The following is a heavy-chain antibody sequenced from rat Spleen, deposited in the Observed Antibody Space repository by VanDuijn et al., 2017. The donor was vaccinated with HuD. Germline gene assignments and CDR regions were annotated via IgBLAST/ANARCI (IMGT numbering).Heavy chain of an antibody. CDR3: ARGPPGYGVDA. CDR1: GYSITSSYR. CDR2: INSAGST. D-gene: IGHD1-4*01. Sequence: EVQLQESGPGLVKPSQSLSLTCSVTGYSITSSYRWNWIRKFPGNKLEWMGYINSAGSTNYNPSLKSRISITRDTSKNQFFLQVNSVTTEDTATYYCARGPPGYGVDAWGQGASVTVSS. J-gene: IGHJ4*01. V-gene: IGHV3-3*01.